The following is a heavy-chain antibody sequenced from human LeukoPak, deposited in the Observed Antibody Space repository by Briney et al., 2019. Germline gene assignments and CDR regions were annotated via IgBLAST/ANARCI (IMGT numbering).Heavy chain of an antibody. D-gene: IGHD5-18*01. J-gene: IGHJ4*02. CDR1: GFTFSSYS. CDR3: ARDNVDTAMVYYFDY. V-gene: IGHV3-21*01. Sequence: GGSLRLSCAASGFTFSSYSMNWVRQAPGKGLEWVSSISSSSSCIYYADSVKGRFTISRDNAKNSLYLQMNSLRAEDTAVYYCARDNVDTAMVYYFDYWGQGTLVTVSS. CDR2: ISSSSSCI.